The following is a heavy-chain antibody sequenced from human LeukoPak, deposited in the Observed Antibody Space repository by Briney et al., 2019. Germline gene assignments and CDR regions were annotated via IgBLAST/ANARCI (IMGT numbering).Heavy chain of an antibody. D-gene: IGHD6-25*01. J-gene: IGHJ5*02. V-gene: IGHV4-34*01. CDR2: INHSGST. CDR3: ARKSQRGWFDP. CDR1: GGSFSGYY. Sequence: PSETLSLTCAVYGGSFSGYYWSWIRQPPGKGLGWIGEINHSGSTNYNPSLKSRVTISVDTSKNQFSLKLSSVTAADTAVYYCARKSQRGWFDPWGQGTLVTVSS.